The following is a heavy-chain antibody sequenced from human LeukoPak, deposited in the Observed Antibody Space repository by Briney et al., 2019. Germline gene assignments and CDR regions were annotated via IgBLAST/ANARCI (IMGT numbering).Heavy chain of an antibody. D-gene: IGHD2-2*01. CDR1: GFTFSNYA. Sequence: PGGSLRLSCAASGFTFSNYAMYWVRQAPGKGLEYVSAISSNGGSTYYANSEKGRFTISRDNSKNTLYLQMGSLRAEDMAVYYCARYRCSSTSCFVDYWGQGTLVTVSS. CDR3: ARYRCSSTSCFVDY. CDR2: ISSNGGST. V-gene: IGHV3-64*01. J-gene: IGHJ4*02.